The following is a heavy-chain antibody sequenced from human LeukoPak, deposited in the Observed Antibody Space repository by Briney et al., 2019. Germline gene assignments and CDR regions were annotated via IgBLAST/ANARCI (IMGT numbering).Heavy chain of an antibody. V-gene: IGHV3-23*01. CDR3: ARAMMVVANLWGVYDY. J-gene: IGHJ4*02. D-gene: IGHD3-22*01. CDR1: GFTFSDYT. CDR2: LSGSGGTT. Sequence: GGSLRLSCAASGFTFSDYTINWVRQAPGKGLEWVSGLSGSGGTTYYADSVKGRFTISRDNSKNTLYLQMDSLRAEDTAVYFCARAMMVVANLWGVYDYWGQGTLIAVSS.